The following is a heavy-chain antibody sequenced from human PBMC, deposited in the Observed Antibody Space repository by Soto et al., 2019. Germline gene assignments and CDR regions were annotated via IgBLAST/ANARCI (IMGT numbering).Heavy chain of an antibody. CDR3: VKVRPRDGYNIHYDS. CDR1: GFTFDDYS. J-gene: IGHJ5*01. CDR2: ITWDSGNM. D-gene: IGHD1-1*01. Sequence: EVQLVQSGGGLVQPGRSLRLSCEASGFTFDDYSLHWVRQAPGKGLEWVSGITWDSGNMNYADSVKGRFTISRDNGQNSRHLQMNSLRPEDTAVYFCVKVRPRDGYNIHYDSWGQGSLVTVSP. V-gene: IGHV3-9*01.